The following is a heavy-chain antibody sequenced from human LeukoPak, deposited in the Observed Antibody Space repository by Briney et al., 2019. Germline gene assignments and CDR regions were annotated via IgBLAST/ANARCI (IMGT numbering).Heavy chain of an antibody. Sequence: SETLSLTCTVSGYSISSGYYWGWIRQPPGKGLEWIGSIYHTGGTYYNPSLKSRVTISVDTSKNQFSLKLSSVTAADTAVYYCARDRYIYGSEDRFDYWGQGTLVTVSS. J-gene: IGHJ4*02. CDR3: ARDRYIYGSEDRFDY. CDR1: GYSISSGYY. D-gene: IGHD5-18*01. V-gene: IGHV4-38-2*02. CDR2: IYHTGGT.